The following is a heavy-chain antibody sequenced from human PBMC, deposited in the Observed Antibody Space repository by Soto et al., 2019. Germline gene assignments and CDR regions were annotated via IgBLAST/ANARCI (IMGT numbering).Heavy chain of an antibody. J-gene: IGHJ6*02. CDR3: ARDQELELQGTYYYYGMDV. CDR2: INPNSGGT. CDR1: GYTFTGYY. Sequence: GASVKVSCKASGYTFTGYYMHWVRQAPGQGLEWMGWINPNSGGTNYAQKFQGRVTMTRDTSISTAYMELSRLRSDDTAVYYCARDQELELQGTYYYYGMDVWGQGTTVTVSS. D-gene: IGHD1-7*01. V-gene: IGHV1-2*02.